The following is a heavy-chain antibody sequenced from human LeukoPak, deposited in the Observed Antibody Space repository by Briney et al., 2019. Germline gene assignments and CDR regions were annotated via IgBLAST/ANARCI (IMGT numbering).Heavy chain of an antibody. CDR1: GFTFSSYA. CDR3: ARDPFENGYYEYYFDY. J-gene: IGHJ4*02. CDR2: ISYDGSNK. D-gene: IGHD3-22*01. V-gene: IGHV3-30-3*01. Sequence: GGSLRLSCAASGFTFSSYAMHWVRQAPGKGLEWVAVISYDGSNKYYADSVKGRFTISRDNSKNTLYPQMNSLRAEDTAVYYCARDPFENGYYEYYFDYWGQGTLVTVSS.